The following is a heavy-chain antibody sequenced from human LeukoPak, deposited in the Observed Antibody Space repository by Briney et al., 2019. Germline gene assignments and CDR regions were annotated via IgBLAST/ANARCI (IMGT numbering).Heavy chain of an antibody. V-gene: IGHV3-48*01. CDR1: GFTFSSYS. CDR3: ARDRTAMVRPYYYGMDV. Sequence: GGSLRLSCAASGFTFSSYSMNWVRQAPGKGLEWVSYISSSTIYYADSVKGRFTISRDNAKNSLYLQMNSLRAEDTAVYYCARDRTAMVRPYYYGMDVWGQGTTVTVSS. CDR2: ISSSTI. J-gene: IGHJ6*02. D-gene: IGHD5-18*01.